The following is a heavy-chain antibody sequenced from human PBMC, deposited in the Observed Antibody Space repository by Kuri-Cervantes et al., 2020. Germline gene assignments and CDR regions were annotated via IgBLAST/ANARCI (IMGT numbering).Heavy chain of an antibody. D-gene: IGHD3-3*01. V-gene: IGHV3-33*01. CDR2: IWYNGSNK. J-gene: IGHJ6*02. CDR1: GFTFSSHG. Sequence: GGSLRLSCAASGFTFSSHGMHGVRQAPGKGLEWVAVIWYNGSNKYYADPVKDRFTISRDNAKNSLYQQMISLRAEDTAVYYCARVSGEWFGPMDVWGQGTTVTVSS. CDR3: ARVSGEWFGPMDV.